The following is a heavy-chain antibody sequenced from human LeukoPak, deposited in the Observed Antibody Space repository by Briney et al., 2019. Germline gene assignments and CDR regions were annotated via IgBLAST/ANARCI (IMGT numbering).Heavy chain of an antibody. CDR2: IRGTAYGATT. Sequence: GGSLRLSCTASGFTFGDFAMSWLRQAPGKGLEWISFIRGTAYGATTEYAASVKGRFTISRDDSKSIAYLQMNSLKTEDTAVYYCTRDPRGYSLWLNYMDVWGRGTAVTVSS. J-gene: IGHJ6*03. D-gene: IGHD5-18*01. CDR1: GFTFGDFA. CDR3: TRDPRGYSLWLNYMDV. V-gene: IGHV3-49*03.